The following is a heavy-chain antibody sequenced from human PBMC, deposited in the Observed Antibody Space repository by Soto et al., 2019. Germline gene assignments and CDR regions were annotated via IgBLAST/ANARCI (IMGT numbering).Heavy chain of an antibody. CDR2: INAGNGNT. D-gene: IGHD3-22*01. CDR3: ARDADDSNAYYHHYYYGLDV. Sequence: GASVKVSCKASGYTFTSYGIHWVRQAPGQRLEWMGWINAGNGNTKYSEKFQGRVTITRDTSASTAYLELSSLRSENTAVYYCARDADDSNAYYHHYYYGLDVWGQGTTVTVSS. CDR1: GYTFTSYG. V-gene: IGHV1-3*01. J-gene: IGHJ6*02.